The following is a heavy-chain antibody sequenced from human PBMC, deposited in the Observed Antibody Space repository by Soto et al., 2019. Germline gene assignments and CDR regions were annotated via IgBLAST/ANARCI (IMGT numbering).Heavy chain of an antibody. CDR2: IYYSGST. Sequence: QVQLQESGPGLVKPSETLSLTCTVPGGSISSYYWSWIRQPPRMGLEWIGYIYYSGSTNYNPSLKSRVTISVDTSKNQFSMKLSSVTAADTSVYYCARVYAYSFDYWGQGTLVTVSS. V-gene: IGHV4-59*01. J-gene: IGHJ4*02. D-gene: IGHD2-8*01. CDR3: ARVYAYSFDY. CDR1: GGSISSYY.